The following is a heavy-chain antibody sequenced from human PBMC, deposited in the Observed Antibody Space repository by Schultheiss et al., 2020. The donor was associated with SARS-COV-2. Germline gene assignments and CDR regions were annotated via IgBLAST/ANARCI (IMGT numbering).Heavy chain of an antibody. Sequence: SETLSLTCTVSGGSISSGYWWTWVRQSPGMGLQWIGEIHHSGSTNYNPSLKSRVTISVDTSKNQFSLKLSSVTAADTAVYFCAKRSKEAESFWYFDPWGQGTLVTVSS. D-gene: IGHD6-13*01. CDR1: GGSISSGYW. V-gene: IGHV4-4*02. CDR3: AKRSKEAESFWYFDP. J-gene: IGHJ5*02. CDR2: IHHSGST.